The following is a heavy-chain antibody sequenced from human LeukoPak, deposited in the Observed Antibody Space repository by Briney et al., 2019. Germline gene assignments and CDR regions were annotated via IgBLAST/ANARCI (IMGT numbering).Heavy chain of an antibody. Sequence: GGSLRLSCAASGFTFSSYGMHWVRQAPGKGLEWVAAISYDGSDKYYADSVKGRFTISRDNSKNTLYLQMNSLRAEDTAVYYCAKDQDNVIIPAAMDYWGQGTLVTVSS. CDR3: AKDQDNVIIPAAMDY. D-gene: IGHD2-2*01. CDR2: ISYDGSDK. V-gene: IGHV3-30*18. CDR1: GFTFSSYG. J-gene: IGHJ4*02.